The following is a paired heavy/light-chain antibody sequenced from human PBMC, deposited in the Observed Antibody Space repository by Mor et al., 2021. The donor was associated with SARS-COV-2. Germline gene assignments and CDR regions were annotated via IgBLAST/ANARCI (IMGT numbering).Light chain of an antibody. CDR3: SSYTSTSTLV. Sequence: QSALTQPASVSGSPGQSITISCTGTSSDVGGYDYVFWHQQHPGKAPKVLIYDVTKRPSGVSNRFSGSKSGNTASLTISGLQAEDEADYYCSSYTSTSTLVFGGGTKLTVL. CDR1: SSDVGGYDY. V-gene: IGLV2-14*01. CDR2: DVT. J-gene: IGLJ3*02.
Heavy chain of an antibody. J-gene: IGHJ4*02. CDR2: ISGSGGTT. Sequence: EVQLLESGGGSVQPGGSLRLSCAASGFTFSNYAMSWVRQAPGKGLEWVSAISGSGGTTHYADSVQGRFTISRDNSKNTLYLQMNSLRGDDTAIYYCANIWSSYRWTGFDWGQGTLVTVSS. D-gene: IGHD3-3*01. CDR3: ANIWSSYRWTGFD. CDR1: GFTFSNYA. V-gene: IGHV3-23*01.